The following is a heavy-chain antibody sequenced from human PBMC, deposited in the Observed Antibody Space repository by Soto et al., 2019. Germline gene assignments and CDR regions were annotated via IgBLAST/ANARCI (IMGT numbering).Heavy chain of an antibody. Sequence: QVQLVESGGGVVQPGRSLRLSCAASGFTFSSYGMHWVRQAPGKGLEWVAVIWYDGSNKYYADSVKGRFTISRDNSKNTLYLKMNRLRADDTDVYYCARDKSSHPDYSVSYFGYWGQGTLVNVSS. CDR2: IWYDGSNK. J-gene: IGHJ4*02. CDR3: ARDKSSHPDYSVSYFGY. V-gene: IGHV3-33*01. D-gene: IGHD1-26*01. CDR1: GFTFSSYG.